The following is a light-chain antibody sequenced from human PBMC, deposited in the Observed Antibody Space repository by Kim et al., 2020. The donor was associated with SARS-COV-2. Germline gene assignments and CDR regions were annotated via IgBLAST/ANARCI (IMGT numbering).Light chain of an antibody. V-gene: IGLV3-21*04. CDR2: YDS. Sequence: SSELTQPPSVSVAPGKTARITCGGNNIGSKSVHWYQQKPGQAPVLVIYYDSDRPSGIPERFSGSNSGNTATLTISRVEAGDEDAYYCQAWDSSSDHYVFG. CDR1: NIGSKS. CDR3: QAWDSSSDHYV. J-gene: IGLJ1*01.